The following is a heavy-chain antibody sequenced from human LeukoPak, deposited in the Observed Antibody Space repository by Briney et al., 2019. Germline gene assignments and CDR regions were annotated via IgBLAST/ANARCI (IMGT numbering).Heavy chain of an antibody. CDR3: ARSSYTAMAKYYFDY. CDR1: GFTFNTYA. J-gene: IGHJ4*02. D-gene: IGHD5-18*01. CDR2: ISGDGGST. V-gene: IGHV3-23*01. Sequence: GGSLRLSCAASGFTFNTYAMCCVRQAPGNGLAWVSVISGDGGSTFYADSVKGRFTISRDNSKNTLYLQMNSLRAEDTAVYYCARSSYTAMAKYYFDYWGQGTLVTVSS.